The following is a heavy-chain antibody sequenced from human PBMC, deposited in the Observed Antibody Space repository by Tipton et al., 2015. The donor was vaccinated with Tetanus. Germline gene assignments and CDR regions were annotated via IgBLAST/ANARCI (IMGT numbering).Heavy chain of an antibody. D-gene: IGHD3-3*01. Sequence: TLSLTCTVSGGSISSFYWSWIRQSPGRGLEWIGYIYYTGNTNYNPSLKSRVTISADTAKKQLSLKLSSVTSADTAVYYCARTSGYLYSNHWGQGTLVTVSS. CDR3: ARTSGYLYSNH. CDR1: GGSISSFY. J-gene: IGHJ1*01. V-gene: IGHV4-59*01. CDR2: IYYTGNT.